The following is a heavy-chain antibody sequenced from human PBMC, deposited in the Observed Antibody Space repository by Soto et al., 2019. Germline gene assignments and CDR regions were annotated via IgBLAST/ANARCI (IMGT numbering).Heavy chain of an antibody. CDR2: ISSSDNII. CDR1: GFTLSDYY. D-gene: IGHD3-22*01. CDR3: ARDLGDYDSSGYFDY. V-gene: IGHV3-11*01. J-gene: IGHJ4*02. Sequence: PGGSLGLSCAASGFTLSDYYMSWIRQAPGKGLEWVAYISSSDNIIYYADSVKGRFTISRDNAKNSLYLQMNSLRAEDTAVYYCARDLGDYDSSGYFDYWGQGTLVSVS.